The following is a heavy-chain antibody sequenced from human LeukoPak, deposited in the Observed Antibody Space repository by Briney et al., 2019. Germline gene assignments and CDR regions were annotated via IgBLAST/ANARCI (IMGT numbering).Heavy chain of an antibody. Sequence: SETLSLTCTVSGGSISSYYWSWIRQPPGKGLEWIGYIYYSGSTNFNPSLKSRVTISVDTSKNQFSLKLSSVTAADTAVYYCASLLAASNWFDPWGQGTLVTVSS. V-gene: IGHV4-59*01. J-gene: IGHJ5*02. CDR1: GGSISSYY. CDR3: ASLLAASNWFDP. CDR2: IYYSGST. D-gene: IGHD2-15*01.